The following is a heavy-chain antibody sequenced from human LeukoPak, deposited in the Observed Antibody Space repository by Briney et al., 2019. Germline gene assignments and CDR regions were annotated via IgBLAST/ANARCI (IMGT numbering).Heavy chain of an antibody. D-gene: IGHD1-26*01. CDR2: VNESGGT. CDR3: ARGQGATVPQVGKNWFDP. J-gene: IGHJ5*02. CDR1: IDSFSNYH. Sequence: PSETLSLTCAVYIDSFSNYHWNWIRQTPAKGMEWIGEVNESGGTNISPSLRSRAILSVDTSKNQFSLKLISVTVADTAIYYCARGQGATVPQVGKNWFDPWGQGTRVTVSS. V-gene: IGHV4-34*04.